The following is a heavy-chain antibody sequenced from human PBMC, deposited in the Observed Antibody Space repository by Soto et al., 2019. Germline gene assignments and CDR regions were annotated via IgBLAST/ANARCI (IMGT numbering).Heavy chain of an antibody. Sequence: NPSETLSLTCAVSGASISGSYYYWAWLRQSPGKGPEWIGSVFYTGFTSYNPSLESRVSVSVDTSKSQFSLKLSAVTAADTAVYYCATSQKGYNWNYFGHWGQGALVTVSS. CDR1: GASISGSYYY. CDR3: ATSQKGYNWNYFGH. J-gene: IGHJ4*02. CDR2: VFYTGFT. D-gene: IGHD1-20*01. V-gene: IGHV4-39*01.